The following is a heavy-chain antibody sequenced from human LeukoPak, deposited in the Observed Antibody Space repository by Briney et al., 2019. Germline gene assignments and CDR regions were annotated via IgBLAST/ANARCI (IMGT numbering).Heavy chain of an antibody. V-gene: IGHV3-30*02. CDR1: GFTFSSYG. CDR3: AKMDMVRGVMPHDAFGI. CDR2: IRYDGSNK. D-gene: IGHD3-10*01. Sequence: PGGSLRLSCAASGFTFSSYGMHWVRQAPGKGLEWVAFIRYDGSNKYYADSVKGRFTISRDNSKNTLYLQMNSLRAEDTAVYYCAKMDMVRGVMPHDAFGIWGQGTMVTVSS. J-gene: IGHJ3*02.